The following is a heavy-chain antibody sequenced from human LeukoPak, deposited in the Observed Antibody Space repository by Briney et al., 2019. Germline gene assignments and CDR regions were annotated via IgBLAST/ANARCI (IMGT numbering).Heavy chain of an antibody. V-gene: IGHV3-15*01. CDR1: GFTFSNAW. D-gene: IGHD3-22*01. Sequence: PGGSLRLSCAASGFTFSNAWMSWVRQAPGKGLEWGGRIKSKTDGGTTDYAAPVKGRFTISRDDSKNTLYLQMNSVKTEDTAVYYCTTDPYDSSGYYSLVGYWGQGTLVTVSS. J-gene: IGHJ4*02. CDR2: IKSKTDGGTT. CDR3: TTDPYDSSGYYSLVGY.